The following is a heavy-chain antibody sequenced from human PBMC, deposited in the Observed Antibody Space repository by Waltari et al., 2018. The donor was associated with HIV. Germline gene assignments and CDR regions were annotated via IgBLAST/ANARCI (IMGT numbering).Heavy chain of an antibody. V-gene: IGHV1-2*02. Sequence: QVQLVQSGAEVKKPGASVKVSCKSSGYTFTGAFMHWVRQAPGQGLGWMGWHDPYSGGTKYARKVQGRVTLTRDTSTSIAYMELSSLRSADTAVYFCARASMQWLIEYWGQGSRVTVSS. J-gene: IGHJ4*02. CDR2: HDPYSGGT. CDR1: GYTFTGAF. CDR3: ARASMQWLIEY. D-gene: IGHD6-19*01.